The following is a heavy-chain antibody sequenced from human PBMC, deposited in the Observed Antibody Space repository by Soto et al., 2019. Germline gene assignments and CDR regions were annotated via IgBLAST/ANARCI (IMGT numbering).Heavy chain of an antibody. CDR2: MNPNSGNT. Sequence: GASVKVSCKASGYTFTSYDINWVRQATGQGLEWMGWMNPNSGNTGYAQKFQGRVTMTRNTSINTAYLEWSTLKASDSAMYYCARLTLAHDSSGYHIFDYWGLGTLVTVSS. V-gene: IGHV1-8*01. CDR1: GYTFTSYD. J-gene: IGHJ4*02. D-gene: IGHD3-22*01. CDR3: ARLTLAHDSSGYHIFDY.